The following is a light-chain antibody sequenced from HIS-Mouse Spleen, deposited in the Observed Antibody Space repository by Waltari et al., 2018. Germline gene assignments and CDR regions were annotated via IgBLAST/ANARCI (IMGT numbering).Light chain of an antibody. CDR1: RSNIGSNY. Sequence: QSVLTQPPSASGTPGQSVPISFSGSRSNIGSNYLYWSQQLPGTAPKPPIYRNNQRPSGVPDRFSGSKSGTSASLAISGLRSEDEADYYCAAWDDSLSGWVFGGGTKLTVL. V-gene: IGLV1-47*01. CDR3: AAWDDSLSGWV. J-gene: IGLJ3*02. CDR2: RNN.